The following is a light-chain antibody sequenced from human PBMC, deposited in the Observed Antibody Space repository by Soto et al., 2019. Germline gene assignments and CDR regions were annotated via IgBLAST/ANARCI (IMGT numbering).Light chain of an antibody. CDR3: QHRANWPSIT. V-gene: IGKV3-11*01. CDR2: DAS. Sequence: EIVLTQSPATLSLSPGERATLSCRASQSVSSHLAWYQQKPGQAPRLLIYDASNRATGIPARFSGSGSGTDFTLTISSLEPEDFAVYYCQHRANWPSITFGQGTRLEIE. CDR1: QSVSSH. J-gene: IGKJ5*01.